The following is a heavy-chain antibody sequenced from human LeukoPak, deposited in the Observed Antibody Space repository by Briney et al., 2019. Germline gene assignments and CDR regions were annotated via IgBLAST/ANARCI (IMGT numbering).Heavy chain of an antibody. CDR1: GYSFTSYW. J-gene: IGHJ6*02. D-gene: IGHD2-15*01. CDR3: ARRVTTVVVAADYYYGMDV. CDR2: IYPGDSDT. Sequence: GESLKISCKGSGYSFTSYWIGWVRQMPGKDLEWMGIIYPGDSDTRYSPSFQGQVTISADKSISTAYLQWSSLKASDTAMYYCARRVTTVVVAADYYYGMDVWGQGTTVTVSS. V-gene: IGHV5-51*01.